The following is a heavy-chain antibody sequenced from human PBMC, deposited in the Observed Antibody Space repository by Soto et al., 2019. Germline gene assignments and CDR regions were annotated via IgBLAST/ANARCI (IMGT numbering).Heavy chain of an antibody. CDR3: AREPCDLTAVAGTGYYFDS. CDR2: IIPIFGTA. CDR1: GGTFSSYA. V-gene: IGHV1-69*12. D-gene: IGHD6-19*01. Sequence: QVQLVQSGAEVKKPGSSVKVSCKASGGTFSSYAISCVRQAPGQGLEWMGGIIPIFGTANYAQKFQGRVTMTADESTSTAYMELSSLRSEDTAVYYCAREPCDLTAVAGTGYYFDSWGQGTLVTVSS. J-gene: IGHJ4*02.